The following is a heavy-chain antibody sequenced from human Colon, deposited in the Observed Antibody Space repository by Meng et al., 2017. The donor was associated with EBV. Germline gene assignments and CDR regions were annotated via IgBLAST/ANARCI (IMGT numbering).Heavy chain of an antibody. CDR2: IYDDGTT. V-gene: IGHV4-4*02. J-gene: IGHJ5*01. CDR3: ARAPRRERYGDYVNIWFDS. Sequence: QVQVPGSGPGPVNPSGPLSLPCRVSSGSIRSFNWGSWVRQSPGKGLEWIGEIYDDGTTNYNPSLKSRVTILVDKFNNQFSLKLNSVTAADTAVYYCARAPRRERYGDYVNIWFDSWGQGTLVTVSS. CDR1: SGSIRSFNW. D-gene: IGHD4-17*01.